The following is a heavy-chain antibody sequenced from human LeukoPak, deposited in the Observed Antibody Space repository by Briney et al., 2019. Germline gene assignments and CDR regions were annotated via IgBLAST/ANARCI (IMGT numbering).Heavy chain of an antibody. Sequence: SETLSLTCTVSGGSISSYYWSWIWQPPGKGLEWIGYIYYSGSTNYNPSLKSRVTISVDTSKNQFSLKLSSVTAADTAVYYCARGGRDIVATLTYWGQGTLVTVSS. V-gene: IGHV4-59*01. D-gene: IGHD5-12*01. CDR1: GGSISSYY. CDR3: ARGGRDIVATLTY. CDR2: IYYSGST. J-gene: IGHJ4*02.